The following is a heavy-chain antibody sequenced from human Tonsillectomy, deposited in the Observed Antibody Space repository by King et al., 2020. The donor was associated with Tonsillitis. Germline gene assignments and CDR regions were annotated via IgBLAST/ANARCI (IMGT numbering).Heavy chain of an antibody. CDR3: ARLPGTTGYRYFEY. CDR2: ISGRGNSGGK. Sequence: VQLVESGGGLVHPGGSLRLSCATSGFNFTNFAMSWVRQAPGKGLQWVSAISGRGNSGGKYSSDTVKGRFTLSRDNSKNMVYLQMNSLRADDTAVYYCARLPGTTGYRYFEYWGQGTLVTVSS. CDR1: GFNFTNFA. J-gene: IGHJ4*02. D-gene: IGHD1-1*01. V-gene: IGHV3-23*04.